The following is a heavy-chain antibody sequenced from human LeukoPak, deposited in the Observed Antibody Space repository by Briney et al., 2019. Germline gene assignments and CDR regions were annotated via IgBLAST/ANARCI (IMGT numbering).Heavy chain of an antibody. CDR2: ISDSGST. V-gene: IGHV4-39*01. CDR1: GGSISRSSYY. CDR3: ARQDIWFGELVV. Sequence: SETLSLTCIVSGGSISRSSYYWGWLRQPPGKGLEWIGTISDSGSTYYSPSLKSRVTISVDMSKNQFSLKLRFVTAADTAVYYCARQDIWFGELVVWGQGTTVTVSS. J-gene: IGHJ6*02. D-gene: IGHD3-10*01.